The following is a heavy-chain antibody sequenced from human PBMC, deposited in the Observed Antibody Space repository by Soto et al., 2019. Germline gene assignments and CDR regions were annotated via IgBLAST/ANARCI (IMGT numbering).Heavy chain of an antibody. Sequence: GGSLRLSCAASGFTFSSYDMHWVRQATGKGLEWVSAIETAGDTYYPGSVEGGFTTSRENAKNSLYLQMNSLRAEDTAVYYCARWYYDILTGRNGMDVWGQGTTVTVSS. V-gene: IGHV3-13*01. J-gene: IGHJ6*02. CDR1: GFTFSSYD. CDR3: ARWYYDILTGRNGMDV. D-gene: IGHD3-9*01. CDR2: IETAGDT.